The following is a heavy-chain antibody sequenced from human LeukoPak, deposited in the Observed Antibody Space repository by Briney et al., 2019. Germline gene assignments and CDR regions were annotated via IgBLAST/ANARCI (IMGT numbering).Heavy chain of an antibody. J-gene: IGHJ4*02. CDR1: GFTFSRHA. V-gene: IGHV3-23*01. D-gene: IGHD1-14*01. Sequence: PGGSLRLSCAASGFTFSRHAMTWVRQAPGKGLEWVSVISGSGGTTDYADSVKGRFTISRDSSKNTLYLQMNSLRVEDTAVYYCAREEYVYNDYWGQGTLVTVSS. CDR3: AREEYVYNDY. CDR2: ISGSGGTT.